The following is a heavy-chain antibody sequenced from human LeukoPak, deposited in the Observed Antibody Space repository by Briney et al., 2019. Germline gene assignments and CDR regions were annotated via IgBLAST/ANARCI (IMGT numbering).Heavy chain of an antibody. J-gene: IGHJ4*02. Sequence: GGSLRLSCAASGFTFSSYAMSWVRQAPGKGMEWVSDISGSGGSTYYADSVKGRFTISRDNSKNMLYLQMNSLRAEDTAIYYCAKMLAVDTTTYPVDFWGQGTLVTVSS. D-gene: IGHD5-18*01. CDR1: GFTFSSYA. CDR3: AKMLAVDTTTYPVDF. V-gene: IGHV3-23*01. CDR2: ISGSGGST.